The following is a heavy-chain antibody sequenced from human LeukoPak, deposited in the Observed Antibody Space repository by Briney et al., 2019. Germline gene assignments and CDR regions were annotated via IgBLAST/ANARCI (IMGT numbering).Heavy chain of an antibody. CDR3: ARDASSGYYPFDY. V-gene: IGHV3-21*01. CDR2: ISSSSSYI. D-gene: IGHD3-22*01. Sequence: GGSLRLSCAASGFTFSSYSMNWVRQAPGKGLEWVSSISSSSSYIYYADSVKGRFTISRDNAKNSLYLQMNSLRAEDTAVYYCARDASSGYYPFDYWGQGTLVTVSS. J-gene: IGHJ4*02. CDR1: GFTFSSYS.